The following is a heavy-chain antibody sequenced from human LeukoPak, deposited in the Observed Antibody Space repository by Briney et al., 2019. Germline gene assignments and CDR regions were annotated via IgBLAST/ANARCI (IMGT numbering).Heavy chain of an antibody. Sequence: GGSLRLSCATSGFIFSNYAVNWVRQAPGKGLEWVSIISGSGDTTYYADSVKGRFTTSRDNSKNTLYLQMNSLRAEDTAVYYCARRSGIAVAGAFDYWGQGALVTVSS. CDR1: GFIFSNYA. D-gene: IGHD6-19*01. CDR3: ARRSGIAVAGAFDY. CDR2: ISGSGDTT. J-gene: IGHJ4*02. V-gene: IGHV3-23*01.